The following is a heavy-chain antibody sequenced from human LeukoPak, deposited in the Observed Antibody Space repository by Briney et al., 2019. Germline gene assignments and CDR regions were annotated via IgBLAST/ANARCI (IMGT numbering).Heavy chain of an antibody. CDR3: ARAWGIAAAGGFDY. Sequence: ASVKVSCKASGYTFTGYYMHWVRQAPGQGLEWMGWINPNSGGTNYAQKFQGRVTMTRDTSISTAYMELSRLRSDDTAVYYCARAWGIAAAGGFDYWGQGTLVTVSS. CDR2: INPNSGGT. CDR1: GYTFTGYY. J-gene: IGHJ4*02. D-gene: IGHD6-13*01. V-gene: IGHV1-2*02.